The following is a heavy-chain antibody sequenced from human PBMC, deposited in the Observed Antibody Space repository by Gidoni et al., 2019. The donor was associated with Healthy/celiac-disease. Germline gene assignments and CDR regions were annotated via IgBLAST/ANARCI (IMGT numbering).Heavy chain of an antibody. CDR2: IYYSGST. J-gene: IGHJ3*02. D-gene: IGHD6-19*01. V-gene: IGHV4-39*01. CDR1: GGSISSSSYY. CDR3: ARVAVGNNDAFDI. Sequence: QLQLQESGPGLVKPSETLSLTCTVSGGSISSSSYYWGWIRQPPGKGLEWIGTIYYSGSTYYNPSLKSRVTISVDSSKNRFSLKLSSVTAADTAVYYCARVAVGNNDAFDIWGQGTMVTVSS.